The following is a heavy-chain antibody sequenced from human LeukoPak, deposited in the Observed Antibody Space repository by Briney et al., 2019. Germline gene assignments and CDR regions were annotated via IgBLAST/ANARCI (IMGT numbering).Heavy chain of an antibody. Sequence: PSETLSLTCTVSGGSISSSSYYWGWIRQPPGKGLEWIGSIYYSGSTYYNPSLKSRVTISVDMSKNQFSLKLSSVTAADTAVYYCARGLSYYFDYWGQGTLVTVSS. D-gene: IGHD3-16*01. V-gene: IGHV4-39*01. CDR1: GGSISSSSYY. CDR2: IYYSGST. CDR3: ARGLSYYFDY. J-gene: IGHJ4*02.